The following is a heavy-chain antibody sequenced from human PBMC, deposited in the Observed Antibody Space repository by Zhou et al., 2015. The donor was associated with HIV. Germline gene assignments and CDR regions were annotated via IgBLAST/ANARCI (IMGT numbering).Heavy chain of an antibody. D-gene: IGHD3-16*02. CDR2: IIPIFGTA. V-gene: IGHV1-69*12. J-gene: IGHJ3*02. CDR3: AREILLGELSLWAFDI. CDR1: GGTFSSYA. Sequence: QVQLVQSGAEVKKPGSSVKVSCKAFGGTFSSYAISWVRQAPGQGLEWMGGIIPIFGTANYAQKFQGRVTITADESTSTAYMELSSLRSEDTAVYYCAREILLGELSLWAFDIWGQGTMVTVSS.